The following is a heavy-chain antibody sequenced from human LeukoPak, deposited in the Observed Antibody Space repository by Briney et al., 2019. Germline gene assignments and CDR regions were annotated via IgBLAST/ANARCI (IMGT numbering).Heavy chain of an antibody. CDR1: GGSISSGDYY. CDR3: ARGDCGGDCYVSY. J-gene: IGHJ4*02. CDR2: IYYSGST. V-gene: IGHV4-30-4*01. Sequence: SETLSLTCTVSGGSISSGDYYWSWIRQPPGKGLEWIGYIYYSGSTYYNPSLKSRVTISVDTPKNQFSLKLSSVTAADTAVYYCARGDCGGDCYVSYWGQGTLVTVSS. D-gene: IGHD2-21*02.